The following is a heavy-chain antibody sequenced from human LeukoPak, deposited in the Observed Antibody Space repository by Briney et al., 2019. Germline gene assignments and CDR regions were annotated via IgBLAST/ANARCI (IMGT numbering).Heavy chain of an antibody. J-gene: IGHJ4*02. V-gene: IGHV3-64*04. Sequence: PGGSLRLSCSTSGFTFSIYTMYWVRQAPGKGLEYVSTISGSGLGGATYYADSVKGRFTISRDNSKNTLYLQMNSLRAEDTAVYYCAKQKSPHGYYFDYWGQGTLVTVSS. CDR2: ISGSGLGGAT. CDR3: AKQKSPHGYYFDY. CDR1: GFTFSIYT.